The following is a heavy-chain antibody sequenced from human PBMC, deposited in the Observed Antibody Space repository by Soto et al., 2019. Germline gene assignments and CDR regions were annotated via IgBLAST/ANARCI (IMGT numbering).Heavy chain of an antibody. CDR2: INHSGST. V-gene: IGHV4-34*01. Sequence: SETLSLTCAVYGGSFSDYFWTWIRQPPGKGLEWIGEINHSGSTNFSPSLKSRVAISADTSRNQFSLRVTSVTAADTAVYYCAGREFASSSFHYYYYAVDVWGQGTTVTV. J-gene: IGHJ6*02. CDR1: GGSFSDYF. D-gene: IGHD6-6*01. CDR3: AGREFASSSFHYYYYAVDV.